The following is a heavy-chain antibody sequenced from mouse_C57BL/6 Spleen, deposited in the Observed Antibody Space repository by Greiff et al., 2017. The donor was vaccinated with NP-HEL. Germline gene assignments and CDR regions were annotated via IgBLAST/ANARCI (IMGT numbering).Heavy chain of an antibody. CDR2: IHPNSGST. D-gene: IGHD1-1*01. CDR1: GYTFTSYW. J-gene: IGHJ1*03. V-gene: IGHV1-64*01. CDR3: ARPPYYYGSSYGYFDV. Sequence: QVQLQQPGAELVKPGASVKLSCKASGYTFTSYWMHWVKQRPGQGLEWIGMIHPNSGSTNYNEKFKSKATLTVDKSSSTAYMQLSSLTSEDSAVYYCARPPYYYGSSYGYFDVWGTGTTVTVSS.